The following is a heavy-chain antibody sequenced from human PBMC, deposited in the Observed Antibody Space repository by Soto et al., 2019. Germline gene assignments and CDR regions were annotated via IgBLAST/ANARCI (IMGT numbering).Heavy chain of an antibody. V-gene: IGHV1-58*01. CDR3: AADGTGLLSLEFGAFAI. D-gene: IGHD2-2*01. CDR2: IVVGSGNT. Sequence: QMQLVQSGPEVKKPGTSVKVSCKASGFTFTSSAVQWVRQARGQRLEWIGWIVVGSGNTNYAQKFQERVTITRDMSQRTAYMELSSLISEDTAVYDCAADGTGLLSLEFGAFAIWGQGTMVTVSS. CDR1: GFTFTSSA. J-gene: IGHJ3*02.